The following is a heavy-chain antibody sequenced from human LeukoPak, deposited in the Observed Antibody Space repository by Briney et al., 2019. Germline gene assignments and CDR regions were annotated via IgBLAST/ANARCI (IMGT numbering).Heavy chain of an antibody. CDR3: AKRIQSAMAMGY. J-gene: IGHJ4*02. Sequence: GGSLRLSCAASGFTLSNNWMHWVRQAPGKGLVWVSRINGDGSSTSYADSVKGRFIISRDNAKNTLYLQMNSLRAEDTAVYYCAKRIQSAMAMGYWGQGTLVTVSS. CDR2: INGDGSST. D-gene: IGHD5-18*01. CDR1: GFTLSNNW. V-gene: IGHV3-74*01.